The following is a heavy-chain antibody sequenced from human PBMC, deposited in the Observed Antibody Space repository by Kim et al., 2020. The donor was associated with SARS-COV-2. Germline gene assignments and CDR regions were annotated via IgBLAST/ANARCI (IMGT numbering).Heavy chain of an antibody. CDR3: ARDSRSIAVAGTTD. CDR1: GGSISSGGYY. Sequence: SETLSLTCTVSGGSISSGGYYWSWIRQHPGKGLEWIGYIYYSGSTYYNPSLKSRVTISVDTSKNQFSLKLSSVTAADTAVYYCARDSRSIAVAGTTDWGQGTLFTVSS. J-gene: IGHJ4*02. CDR2: IYYSGST. D-gene: IGHD6-19*01. V-gene: IGHV4-31*03.